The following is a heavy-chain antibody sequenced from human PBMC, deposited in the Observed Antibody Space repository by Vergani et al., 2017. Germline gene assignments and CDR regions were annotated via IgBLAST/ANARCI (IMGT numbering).Heavy chain of an antibody. J-gene: IGHJ4*02. CDR1: GFTFSSYG. Sequence: QVQLVESGGGVVQPGGSLRLSCAASGFTFSSYGMHWVRQAPGKGLEWVAVISYDGSNKYYADSVKGRFTISRDNSKNTLYLQMNSLRAEDTAVYYCAGGAEVRGVIFYFDYWGQGTLVTVSS. CDR3: AGGAEVRGVIFYFDY. CDR2: ISYDGSNK. V-gene: IGHV3-30*19. D-gene: IGHD3-10*01.